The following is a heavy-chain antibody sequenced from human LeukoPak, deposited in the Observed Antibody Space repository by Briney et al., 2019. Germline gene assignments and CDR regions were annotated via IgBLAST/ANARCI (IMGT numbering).Heavy chain of an antibody. CDR2: ISWNSGSI. Sequence: GRSLRLSCAASGFTFDDYAMHWVRQAPGKGLEWVSGISWNSGSIGYADSVKGRFTISRDNAKNSLYLQMDSLRAEDTALYYCAKDSLNDWGQGTLVTVSS. CDR1: GFTFDDYA. CDR3: AKDSLND. V-gene: IGHV3-9*01. D-gene: IGHD2-8*01. J-gene: IGHJ4*02.